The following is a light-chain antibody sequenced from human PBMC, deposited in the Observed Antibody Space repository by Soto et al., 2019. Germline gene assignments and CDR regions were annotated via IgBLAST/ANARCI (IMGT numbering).Light chain of an antibody. J-gene: IGLJ2*01. CDR3: SSYTSSSTLGHVV. Sequence: QSALTQPASVSGSPXQSITXXXXXTSSDVGGYNYVSWYQQHPGKAPKLMIYEVSHRPSGVSNRFSGSKSGNTASLTISGLQAEDEADYYCSSYTSSSTLGHVVFGGGTKVTVL. V-gene: IGLV2-14*01. CDR1: SSDVGGYNY. CDR2: EVS.